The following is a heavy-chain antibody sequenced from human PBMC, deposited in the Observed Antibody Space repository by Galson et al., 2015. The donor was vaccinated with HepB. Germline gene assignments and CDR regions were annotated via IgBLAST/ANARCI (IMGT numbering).Heavy chain of an antibody. CDR2: INPSGGST. CDR3: ARVMYYDSSGYYPIGDAFDI. V-gene: IGHV1-46*03. J-gene: IGHJ3*02. Sequence: SVKVSCKASGYTFTSYYMHWVRQAPGQGLEWMGIINPSGGSTSYAQKFQGRVTMTRDTSTSTVYMELSSLRSEDTAVYYCARVMYYDSSGYYPIGDAFDIWGQGTMVTVSS. D-gene: IGHD3-22*01. CDR1: GYTFTSYY.